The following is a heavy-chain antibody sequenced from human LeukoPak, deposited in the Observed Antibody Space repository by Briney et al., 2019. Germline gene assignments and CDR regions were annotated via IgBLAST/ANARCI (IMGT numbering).Heavy chain of an antibody. CDR3: ARGHYDSSGYYSGFFDY. D-gene: IGHD3-22*01. CDR2: INHSGST. CDR1: GGSFSGYY. Sequence: PSETLSLTCAVYGGSFSGYYWSWIRQPPGKGLEWIGEINHSGSTNYNPSLKSRIIISVDKSKNQFSLKLNSMSAADTAVYYCARGHYDSSGYYSGFFDYWGQGTLVTVSS. V-gene: IGHV4-34*01. J-gene: IGHJ4*02.